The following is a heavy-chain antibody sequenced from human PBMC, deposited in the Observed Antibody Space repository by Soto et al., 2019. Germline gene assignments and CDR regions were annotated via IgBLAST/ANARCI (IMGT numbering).Heavy chain of an antibody. Sequence: GGSLRLSCAASGFTFRNAWMSWVRQAPGKGLEWVGRIKSKTDGGTTDYAAPVKGRFTISTDDSKNTLYLQMNSLKTEDTAVYYCTTDREADSSGWYHDYWGQGTLVTVSS. CDR2: IKSKTDGGTT. D-gene: IGHD6-19*01. CDR3: TTDREADSSGWYHDY. CDR1: GFTFRNAW. V-gene: IGHV3-15*01. J-gene: IGHJ4*02.